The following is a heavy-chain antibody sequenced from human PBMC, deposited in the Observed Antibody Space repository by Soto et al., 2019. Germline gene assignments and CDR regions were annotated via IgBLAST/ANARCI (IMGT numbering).Heavy chain of an antibody. CDR2: ISYDGSNK. Sequence: GGSLRLSCAASGFTFNSYFMHWVRQAPGKGLEWVAVISYDGSNKYYADSVKGRFTNSRDNSKNTLYLQMNSLRAEDTAVYYCAKDREYSWYGMDVWGQGTTVTVSS. D-gene: IGHD6-6*01. J-gene: IGHJ6*02. CDR3: AKDREYSWYGMDV. CDR1: GFTFNSYF. V-gene: IGHV3-30*18.